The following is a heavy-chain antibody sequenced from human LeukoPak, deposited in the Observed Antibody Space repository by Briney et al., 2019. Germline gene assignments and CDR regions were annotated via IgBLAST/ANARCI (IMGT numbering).Heavy chain of an antibody. J-gene: IGHJ5*02. V-gene: IGHV4-59*01. CDR1: AGSISSYS. Sequence: PSETLSLTCTVSAGSISSYSWNWIRQPPGKGLEWIGYISYSGSTNYNPSLKSRVTISVDTSKNQFSLKLSSVTAADTAVYYCARAAPWFDPWGQGTLVTVSS. CDR2: ISYSGST. CDR3: ARAAPWFDP.